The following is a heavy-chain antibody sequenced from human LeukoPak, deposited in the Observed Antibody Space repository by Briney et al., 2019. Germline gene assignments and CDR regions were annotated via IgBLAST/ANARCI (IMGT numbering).Heavy chain of an antibody. Sequence: ASVKVSCKASGYTFTSYYMHWVRQAPGQGLEWMGWINPNSGGTNYAQKFQGWVTMTRDTSISTAYMELSRLRSDDTAVYYCARDLAPSSSWHYYYYGMDVWGQGTTVTVSS. V-gene: IGHV1-2*04. J-gene: IGHJ6*02. CDR1: GYTFTSYY. D-gene: IGHD6-13*01. CDR2: INPNSGGT. CDR3: ARDLAPSSSWHYYYYGMDV.